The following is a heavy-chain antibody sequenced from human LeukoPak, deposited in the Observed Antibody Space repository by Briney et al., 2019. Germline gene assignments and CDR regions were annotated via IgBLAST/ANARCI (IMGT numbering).Heavy chain of an antibody. Sequence: SETLSLTCSVSGGSIISSNYYWGWIRHPPGKGLEWIGSIYQSGSGSSYYNPSLKSRVTISGDTSKNQFLLRLSSVTAADTAVYYCASTLRFLPYRRFDYWGQGTLVTVPS. CDR2: IYQSGSGSS. CDR1: GGSIISSNYY. J-gene: IGHJ4*02. V-gene: IGHV4-39*01. CDR3: ASTLRFLPYRRFDY. D-gene: IGHD3-3*01.